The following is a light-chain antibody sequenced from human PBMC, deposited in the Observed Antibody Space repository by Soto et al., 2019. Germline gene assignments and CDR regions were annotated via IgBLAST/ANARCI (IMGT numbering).Light chain of an antibody. CDR3: QSYDRNSVV. J-gene: IGLJ2*01. CDR2: EDN. V-gene: IGLV6-57*04. CDR1: SGSIASNY. Sequence: NFMLTQPHSVSESPGKTVTISCTRSSGSIASNYMQWYQQRPGSAPVALIYEDNQRPSGVPDRFSGSIDSSSNSASLTISGVKSEDEADYYCQSYDRNSVVFGGGTQLTVL.